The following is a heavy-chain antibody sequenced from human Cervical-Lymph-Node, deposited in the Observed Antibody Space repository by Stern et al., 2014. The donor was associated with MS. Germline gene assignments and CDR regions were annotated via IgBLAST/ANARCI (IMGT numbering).Heavy chain of an antibody. CDR1: GFTFSDYY. D-gene: IGHD6-19*01. J-gene: IGHJ4*02. V-gene: IGHV3-11*01. CDR3: ARTVEQWLVGPFDC. CDR2: ITSRGSAI. Sequence: VQLEESGGGLVKPGGSLRLSCAASGFTFSDYYMAWIRKAPGKGLEWISYITSRGSAIYYADSVKGRFTISRDNTKNSVSLQMNSLRGDDTAVYYCARTVEQWLVGPFDCWGQGALVTVSS.